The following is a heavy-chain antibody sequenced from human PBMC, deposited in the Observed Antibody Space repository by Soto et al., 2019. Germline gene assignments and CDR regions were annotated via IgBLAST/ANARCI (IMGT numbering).Heavy chain of an antibody. D-gene: IGHD3-3*01. V-gene: IGHV3-23*01. CDR2: ISGSGGST. Sequence: GGSLRLSCAASGFTFSSYAMSWVRRAPGKGLEWVSAISGSGGSTYYADSVKGRFTISRDNSKNTLYLQMNSLRAEDTAVYYCVTHDDFWSGAYYFDYWGQGTLVTVSS. CDR3: VTHDDFWSGAYYFDY. CDR1: GFTFSSYA. J-gene: IGHJ4*02.